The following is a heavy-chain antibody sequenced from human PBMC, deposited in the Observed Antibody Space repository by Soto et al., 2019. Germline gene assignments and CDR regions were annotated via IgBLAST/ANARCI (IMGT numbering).Heavy chain of an antibody. Sequence: QVQLVESGGGVVQPGRSLRVSCAASGFTFSSYGMHWVRQAPGKGLEWVAVIWYDGSNKYYADSVKGRVTISRDNSKNTLYLQMNSLRAEDTAVYYCARDWGGHYGMDVWGQGTTVTVSS. CDR1: GFTFSSYG. CDR2: IWYDGSNK. J-gene: IGHJ6*02. D-gene: IGHD3-16*01. V-gene: IGHV3-33*01. CDR3: ARDWGGHYGMDV.